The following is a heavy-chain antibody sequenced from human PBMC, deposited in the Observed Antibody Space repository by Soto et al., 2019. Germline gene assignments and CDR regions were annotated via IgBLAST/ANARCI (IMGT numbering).Heavy chain of an antibody. J-gene: IGHJ4*02. V-gene: IGHV1-46*01. D-gene: IGHD6-13*01. CDR1: GYTFTNYY. CDR3: ARGCSPAARGMRVDH. Sequence: GASVKVSCKASGYTFTNYYIHLVRQAPGQGLEWMGIINPSVGSTSYAQKFHGRVTMTRDTSTSTVYMEVSSLRSEDTAVDYCARGCSPAARGMRVDHWGQGTLVTFSS. CDR2: INPSVGST.